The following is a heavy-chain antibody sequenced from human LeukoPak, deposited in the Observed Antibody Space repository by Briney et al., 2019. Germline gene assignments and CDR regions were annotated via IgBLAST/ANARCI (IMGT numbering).Heavy chain of an antibody. Sequence: GASVKVSCKASGYTFTSYYMHWARQAPGEGLEWMGIINPSGGSTSYAQKFQGRVTMTRDMSTSTVYMELSSLRSEDTAVYYCARVAAEVVGVPGPIGFGWLRRDYYYMDVWGKGTTVTVSS. V-gene: IGHV1-46*01. D-gene: IGHD2-2*02. CDR3: ARVAAEVVGVPGPIGFGWLRRDYYYMDV. J-gene: IGHJ6*03. CDR2: INPSGGST. CDR1: GYTFTSYY.